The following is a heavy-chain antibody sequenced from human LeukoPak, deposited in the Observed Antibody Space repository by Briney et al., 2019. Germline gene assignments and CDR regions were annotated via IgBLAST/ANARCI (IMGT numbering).Heavy chain of an antibody. CDR3: ASGYSSSYYFDY. CDR2: IYYSGST. D-gene: IGHD6-13*01. Sequence: SQTLSLTCTVSGGSISSGGYYWSWIRQPPGKGLEWIGYIYYSGSTYYNPSLKSRVTISVDTSKNQFSLKLSSVTAADTAVYYCASGYSSSYYFDYWGQGTLVTVSS. J-gene: IGHJ4*02. CDR1: GGSISSGGYY. V-gene: IGHV4-31*03.